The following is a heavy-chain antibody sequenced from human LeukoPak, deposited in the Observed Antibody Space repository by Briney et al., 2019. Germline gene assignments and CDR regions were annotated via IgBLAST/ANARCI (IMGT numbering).Heavy chain of an antibody. CDR1: GGSISSGDYY. Sequence: SETLSLTCTVSGGSISSGDYYWSWIRQPPGKGLEWIGYIYYSGSTYYNPSLKSRVTISVDTSKNQFSLKLSSVTAADTAVYYCASLWFGELYGGPSYYYYGMDVWGQGTTVTVSS. D-gene: IGHD3-10*01. V-gene: IGHV4-30-4*01. CDR3: ASLWFGELYGGPSYYYYGMDV. CDR2: IYYSGST. J-gene: IGHJ6*02.